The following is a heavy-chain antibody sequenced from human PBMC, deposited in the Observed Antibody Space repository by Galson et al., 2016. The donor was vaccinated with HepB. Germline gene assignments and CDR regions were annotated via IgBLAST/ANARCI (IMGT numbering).Heavy chain of an antibody. J-gene: IGHJ6*02. V-gene: IGHV1-18*01. D-gene: IGHD3-22*01. CDR3: ASPDSSESHTAPRALYGMDV. Sequence: SVKVSCKALGYTFSSFGVTRVRQAAGQGLEWIGWASAYNDYKNYAQKFQDRVIMTIDRSTSTAYVELRTLTSDDTGVYYCASPDSSESHTAPRALYGMDVWGQGTTVTVSS. CDR2: ASAYNDYK. CDR1: GYTFSSFG.